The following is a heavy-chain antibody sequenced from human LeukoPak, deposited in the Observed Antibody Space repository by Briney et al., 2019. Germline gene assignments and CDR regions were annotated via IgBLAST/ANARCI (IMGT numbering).Heavy chain of an antibody. V-gene: IGHV1-46*01. J-gene: IGHJ4*02. Sequence: ASVKVSCKASGYTFTGYYMHWVRQAPGQGLEWMGIINPSGGSTSYAQKFQGRVTMTRDTSTSTVYMELSSLRSEDTAVYYCARDHYYGSGSPSPSFDYWGQGTLVTVSS. CDR3: ARDHYYGSGSPSPSFDY. CDR2: INPSGGST. CDR1: GYTFTGYY. D-gene: IGHD3-10*01.